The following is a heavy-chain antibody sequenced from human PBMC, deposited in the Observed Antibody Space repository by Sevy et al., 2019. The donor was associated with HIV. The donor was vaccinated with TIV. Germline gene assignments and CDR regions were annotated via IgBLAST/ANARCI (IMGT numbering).Heavy chain of an antibody. CDR2: IKQDGSEK. Sequence: GGSLRLSCAASGFTFSSYWMSWVRQAPGKGLEWVANIKQDGSEKYYVDSVKGRFTISRDNAKNSLYLQMNSLRAKDTAVYYCARDCGGDCVSLPPFDIWGQGTMVTVSS. D-gene: IGHD2-21*02. J-gene: IGHJ3*02. CDR3: ARDCGGDCVSLPPFDI. CDR1: GFTFSSYW. V-gene: IGHV3-7*01.